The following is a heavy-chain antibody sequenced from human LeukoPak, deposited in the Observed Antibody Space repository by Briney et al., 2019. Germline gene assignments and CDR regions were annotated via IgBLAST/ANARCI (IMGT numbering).Heavy chain of an antibody. D-gene: IGHD4-11*01. CDR2: IRSKANSYAT. V-gene: IGHV3-73*01. CDR3: TRHYRRFDAFDI. Sequence: PGGSLRLSCAASGFTFSGSAMHWVRQASGKGLEWVGRIRSKANSYATAYAASVKGRFTISRDDSKNTAYLQMNSLKTEDTAVYYCTRHYRRFDAFDIWGQGTVVTVSS. CDR1: GFTFSGSA. J-gene: IGHJ3*02.